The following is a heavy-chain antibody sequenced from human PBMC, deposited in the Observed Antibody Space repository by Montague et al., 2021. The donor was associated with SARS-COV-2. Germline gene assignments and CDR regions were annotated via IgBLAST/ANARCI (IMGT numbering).Heavy chain of an antibody. CDR2: INHSGGD. D-gene: IGHD2-2*01. CDR3: ARGFCSSTTCYRSLHY. Sequence: SETLSLTCTVYRGSFSGYYWSWILQHPGKRLLWSGEINHSGGDNXNPSLQSRVTISVDTSKNHFSLKLRSVTAADTAIYYCARGFCSSTTCYRSLHYWGQGTLVAVSS. J-gene: IGHJ4*02. V-gene: IGHV4-34*01. CDR1: RGSFSGYY.